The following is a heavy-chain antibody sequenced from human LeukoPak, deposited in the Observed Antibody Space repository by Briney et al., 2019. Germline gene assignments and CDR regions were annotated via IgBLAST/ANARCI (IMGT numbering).Heavy chain of an antibody. D-gene: IGHD2-2*01. Sequence: ASVKVSCKASGYTFTSYDINWVRQATGQGLEWMGWMNPNSGNTGYAQKFQGRVTMTRNTSISTAYMELSSLRSEDTAVYYCARGLSLGYCSSTSCYFWGVTTQFWYYYGMDVWGQGTTVTVSS. CDR3: ARGLSLGYCSSTSCYFWGVTTQFWYYYGMDV. V-gene: IGHV1-8*01. CDR2: MNPNSGNT. CDR1: GYTFTSYD. J-gene: IGHJ6*02.